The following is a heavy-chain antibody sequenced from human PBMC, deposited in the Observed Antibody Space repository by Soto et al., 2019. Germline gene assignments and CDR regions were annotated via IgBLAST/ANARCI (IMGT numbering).Heavy chain of an antibody. Sequence: GGSLRLSCAASGFTFSSYSMNWVRQAPGKGLEWVSSISSSGSYIYYADSVKGRFTISRDNAKNSLYLQMNSLRAEDTAVYYCARDRYPGPIFGVVTMNRWFDPWGQGTLVTVSS. V-gene: IGHV3-21*01. CDR2: ISSSGSYI. D-gene: IGHD3-3*01. J-gene: IGHJ5*02. CDR1: GFTFSSYS. CDR3: ARDRYPGPIFGVVTMNRWFDP.